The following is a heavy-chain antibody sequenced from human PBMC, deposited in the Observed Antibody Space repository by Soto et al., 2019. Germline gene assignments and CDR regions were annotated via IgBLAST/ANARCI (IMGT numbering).Heavy chain of an antibody. Sequence: ASVKVSCKASGYTFTGYYMHWVRQAPGQGLEWMGWINPNSGGTNYAQKFQGRVTMTRDTSISTAYMELSRLRSDDTAVYYCARRRPLRFLEWLYPRAFDYWGQGTLVTVSS. D-gene: IGHD3-3*01. CDR3: ARRRPLRFLEWLYPRAFDY. V-gene: IGHV1-2*02. CDR2: INPNSGGT. J-gene: IGHJ4*02. CDR1: GYTFTGYY.